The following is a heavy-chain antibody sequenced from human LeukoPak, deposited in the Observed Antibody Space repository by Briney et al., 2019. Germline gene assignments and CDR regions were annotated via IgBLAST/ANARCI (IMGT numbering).Heavy chain of an antibody. D-gene: IGHD3-22*01. J-gene: IGHJ4*02. V-gene: IGHV1-2*02. CDR1: GYTFTCYY. Sequence: GASVKVSCKASGYTFTCYYMHWVRQAPGQGLEWMGWINPNSGGTNYAQKFQGRVTMTRDTSISTAYMELSRLRSDDTAVYYCARKYYYDSSGFDYWGQGTLVTVSS. CDR3: ARKYYYDSSGFDY. CDR2: INPNSGGT.